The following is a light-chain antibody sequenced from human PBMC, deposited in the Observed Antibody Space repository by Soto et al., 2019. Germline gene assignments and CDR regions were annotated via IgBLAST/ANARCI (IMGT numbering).Light chain of an antibody. CDR2: AAS. Sequence: IVITKSPATXSVPGPDRATLTCRASQSVSSDLAWYQQTTGKXPXXXIYAASNRATGITARFSGSGYGTEFTLTSISLQCEESGVFLCQQYDQSWTVGQGTKVDI. CDR3: QQYDQSWT. V-gene: IGKV3-15*01. CDR1: QSVSSD. J-gene: IGKJ1*01.